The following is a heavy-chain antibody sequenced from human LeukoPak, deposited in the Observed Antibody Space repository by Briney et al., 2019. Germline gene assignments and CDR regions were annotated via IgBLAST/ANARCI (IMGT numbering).Heavy chain of an antibody. V-gene: IGHV3-30*18. D-gene: IGHD2-15*01. J-gene: IGHJ4*02. CDR1: GFTFSSYG. CDR3: AKDRGYCSGGSCGIFDY. CDR2: ISYDGSNK. Sequence: GGSLRLSCAASGFTFSSYGMHWVRQAPGKGLEWVAVISYDGSNKYYADSVKGRFTISRDNAKNSLYLQMNSLRAEDTAVYYCAKDRGYCSGGSCGIFDYWGQGTLVTVSS.